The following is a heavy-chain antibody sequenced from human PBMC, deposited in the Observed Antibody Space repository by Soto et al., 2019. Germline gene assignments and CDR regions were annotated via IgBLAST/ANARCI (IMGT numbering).Heavy chain of an antibody. CDR1: GFTFSSYA. J-gene: IGHJ4*02. CDR2: ISGSGGST. V-gene: IGHV3-23*01. Sequence: PGGSLRLSCAASGFTFSSYAMSWVRQAPGKGLEWVSAISGSGGSTYYADSVKGRFTISRDNSKNTLYLQMNSLRAEDTAVYYCAKDRRIAAAGTNYFDYWGQGTLVTVSS. CDR3: AKDRRIAAAGTNYFDY. D-gene: IGHD6-13*01.